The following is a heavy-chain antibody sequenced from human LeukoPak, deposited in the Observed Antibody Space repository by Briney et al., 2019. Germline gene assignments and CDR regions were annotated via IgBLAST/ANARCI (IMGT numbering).Heavy chain of an antibody. J-gene: IGHJ4*02. CDR1: GFTFDGYG. CDR2: INWNGGST. D-gene: IGHD5-18*01. CDR3: ARDGYGYSYDY. V-gene: IGHV3-20*04. Sequence: PGGSLRLSCAASGFTFDGYGMCWVRQAPRKGLEWVPGINWNGGSTGYVDSVKGRFTIYRDNAKNLLYLQMNSLRVEDTALYYCARDGYGYSYDYWGQGTLVTVSS.